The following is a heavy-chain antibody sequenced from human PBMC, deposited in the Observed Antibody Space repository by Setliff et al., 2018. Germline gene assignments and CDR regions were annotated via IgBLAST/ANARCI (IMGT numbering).Heavy chain of an antibody. D-gene: IGHD2-15*01. J-gene: IGHJ3*02. CDR2: ISNSNSI. CDR3: AREGQLLLQGEYSDAFDI. V-gene: IGHV3-48*01. Sequence: PGGSLRLSCAASGFIFSDYAMNWVRQAPGKGLEWLSYISNSNSIHYADSVKGRFTISRDNAKNSLSLQMNSLGAEDTAVYYCAREGQLLLQGEYSDAFDIWGQGTKVTVSS. CDR1: GFIFSDYA.